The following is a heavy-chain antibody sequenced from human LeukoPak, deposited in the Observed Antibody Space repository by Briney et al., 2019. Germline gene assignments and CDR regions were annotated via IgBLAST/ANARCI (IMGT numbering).Heavy chain of an antibody. CDR3: ARATATKYDY. J-gene: IGHJ4*02. V-gene: IGHV3-64*01. Sequence: GGSLRLSCAASGFTFSSYDMHWVRQAPGKGLEYVSAIDDNGVGTYHASSVKGRFTISRDNSKNMLYLQMGSLRAEDMAIYYCARATATKYDYWGQGTVVTVSS. CDR2: IDDNGVGT. CDR1: GFTFSSYD. D-gene: IGHD2-21*02.